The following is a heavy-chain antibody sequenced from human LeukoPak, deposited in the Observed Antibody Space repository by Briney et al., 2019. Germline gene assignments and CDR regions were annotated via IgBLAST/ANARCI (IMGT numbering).Heavy chain of an antibody. Sequence: SETLSLTCTVSGYSISSGYYWGWIRQPPGRGLEWIGSIYHSGSTYYNPSLKSRVTISVDTSKNQFSLKLSSVTAADTAVYYCARVRSGLDYYYYMDVWGKGTTVTVSS. CDR1: GYSISSGYY. D-gene: IGHD1-26*01. V-gene: IGHV4-38-2*02. CDR3: ARVRSGLDYYYYMDV. J-gene: IGHJ6*03. CDR2: IYHSGST.